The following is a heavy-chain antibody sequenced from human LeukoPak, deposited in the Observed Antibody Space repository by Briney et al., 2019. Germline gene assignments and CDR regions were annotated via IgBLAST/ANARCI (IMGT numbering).Heavy chain of an antibody. J-gene: IGHJ4*02. CDR3: ARGPLWFGETYFDY. D-gene: IGHD3-10*01. CDR1: GFIFSNYA. Sequence: GGSLRLSCAASGFIFSNYAMHWIRQAPGKGLEYVSVISSNGGSTHYANSVKGRFTISRDNSKNTLYLQMGSLRTEDMAVYYCARGPLWFGETYFDYWGQGTLVTVSS. V-gene: IGHV3-64*01. CDR2: ISSNGGST.